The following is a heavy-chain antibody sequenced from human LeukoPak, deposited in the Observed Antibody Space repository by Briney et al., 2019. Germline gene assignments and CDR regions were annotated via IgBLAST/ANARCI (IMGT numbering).Heavy chain of an antibody. D-gene: IGHD1-7*01. J-gene: IGHJ6*03. CDR3: ARRGLELRGDYDYYTDV. CDR1: GYSFTSYW. CDR2: IYPGDSDT. Sequence: GESLKISCKGSGYSFTSYWIGWVRQMPGKGLEWMGIIYPGDSDTRYSPSFQGRVTISADKSINTAYLHWSRLKTSDTAIYYCARRGLELRGDYDYYTDVWGKGTTVTVSS. V-gene: IGHV5-51*01.